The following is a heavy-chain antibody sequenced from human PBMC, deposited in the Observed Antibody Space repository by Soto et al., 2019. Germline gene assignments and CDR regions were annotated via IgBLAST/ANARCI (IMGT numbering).Heavy chain of an antibody. Sequence: LRLSCAASGFIFSPYWMSWVRQAPGKGLEWVANIKRDGSETHYVDSVKGRFTISRDNTKKSLYLQMKSLRVEDTAVYYCARDAYNYDSSGYYRYDAFDIWRQGTMVTVSS. CDR2: IKRDGSET. V-gene: IGHV3-7*01. J-gene: IGHJ3*02. CDR3: ARDAYNYDSSGYYRYDAFDI. CDR1: GFIFSPYW. D-gene: IGHD3-22*01.